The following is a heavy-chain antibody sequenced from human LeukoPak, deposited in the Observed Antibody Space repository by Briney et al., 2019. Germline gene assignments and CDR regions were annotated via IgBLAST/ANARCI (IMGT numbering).Heavy chain of an antibody. Sequence: PGGSLRLSCAASGFTFSSYAMSWVRQAPGKGLEWVSAISDSGGSTYYADSVKARFTISRDNAKNSLYLQMNSLRAEDTAVYYCSTAKFDNWGQGTLVTVSS. CDR3: STAKFDN. V-gene: IGHV3-23*01. CDR2: ISDSGGST. CDR1: GFTFSSYA. J-gene: IGHJ4*02.